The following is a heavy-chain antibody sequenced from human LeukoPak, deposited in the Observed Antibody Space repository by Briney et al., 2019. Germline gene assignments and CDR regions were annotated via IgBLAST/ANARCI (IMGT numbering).Heavy chain of an antibody. V-gene: IGHV4-34*01. CDR1: GGSFSGYY. D-gene: IGHD2-15*01. J-gene: IGHJ4*02. CDR2: INHSGST. Sequence: NTSETLSLTCAVYGGSFSGYYWSWIRQPPGKGLEWIGEINHSGSTNYNPSLKSRVTISVDTSKNQFSLKLSSVTAADTAVYYCASPSYYCSGGSCYDYWGQGTLVTVSS. CDR3: ASPSYYCSGGSCYDY.